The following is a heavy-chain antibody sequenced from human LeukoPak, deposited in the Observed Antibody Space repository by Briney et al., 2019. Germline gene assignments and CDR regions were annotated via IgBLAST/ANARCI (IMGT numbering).Heavy chain of an antibody. D-gene: IGHD2-2*01. CDR3: AKGPDPTKYCSSTSCSLGIFDY. J-gene: IGHJ4*02. V-gene: IGHV3-23*01. CDR2: ISGSGGST. Sequence: GGSLRLSCAASGFTFSSYAMSWVRQAPGKGLEWVSVISGSGGSTYYADSVKGRFTISRDNSQNTLYLQMNSLRAKDTAVYYCAKGPDPTKYCSSTSCSLGIFDYWGQGTLVTVSS. CDR1: GFTFSSYA.